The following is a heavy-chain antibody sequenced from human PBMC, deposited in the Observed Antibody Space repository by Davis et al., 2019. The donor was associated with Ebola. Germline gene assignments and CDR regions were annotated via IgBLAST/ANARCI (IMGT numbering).Heavy chain of an antibody. CDR1: GGSISSYY. Sequence: MPSETLSLTCAVYGGSISSYYWSWIRQPPGKGLEWIGYIYYSGSTNYNPSLKSRVTISLDASKNQFSLKLSSVTAADTAVYYCARGLGTFGAWFDPWGQGTLVTVSS. CDR3: ARGLGTFGAWFDP. J-gene: IGHJ5*02. D-gene: IGHD3-16*01. CDR2: IYYSGST. V-gene: IGHV4-59*12.